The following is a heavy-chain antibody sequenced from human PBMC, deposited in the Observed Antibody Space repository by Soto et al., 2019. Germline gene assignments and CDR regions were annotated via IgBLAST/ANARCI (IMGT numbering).Heavy chain of an antibody. J-gene: IGHJ4*02. CDR2: IYWNDDK. V-gene: IGHV2-5*01. CDR3: AHSEQQLVLTFDY. CDR1: GFSLSTSGVG. Sequence: SGPTLVNPTQTLTLTCTFSGFSLSTSGVGVGWIRQPPGKALEWLALIYWNDDKRYRPSLQSRLTITKDTSKNPVVLTMTNMEPRETATYDCAHSEQQLVLTFDYGGQGTLVPVS. D-gene: IGHD6-13*01.